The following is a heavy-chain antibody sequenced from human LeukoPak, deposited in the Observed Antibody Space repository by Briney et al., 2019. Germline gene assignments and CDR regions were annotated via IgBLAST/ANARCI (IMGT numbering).Heavy chain of an antibody. CDR2: ISGSGGST. Sequence: GGSLRLSCAASGFTFSSYAMSWVRQAPGKGLEWVSAISGSGGSTYYADSVKGRFTISRDNSKNTLYLQMNSLRAEDTAVYYCARTSAYSSGWCYFDYWGQGTLVTVSS. V-gene: IGHV3-23*01. J-gene: IGHJ4*02. D-gene: IGHD6-19*01. CDR1: GFTFSSYA. CDR3: ARTSAYSSGWCYFDY.